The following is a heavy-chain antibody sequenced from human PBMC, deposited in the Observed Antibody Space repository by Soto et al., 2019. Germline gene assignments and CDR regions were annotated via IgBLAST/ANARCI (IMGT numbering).Heavy chain of an antibody. Sequence: QVQLVESGGGVVQPGRSLRLSCAASGFTFSSYGMHWVRQAPGKGLEWVAVIWYDGSNKYYADSVKGRFTISRDNSKNTLYLQMNSLRAEDTAVYYCARGPSYKTDSSGYYLFDPWGQGTLVTVSS. CDR2: IWYDGSNK. CDR1: GFTFSSYG. D-gene: IGHD3-22*01. J-gene: IGHJ5*02. CDR3: ARGPSYKTDSSGYYLFDP. V-gene: IGHV3-33*01.